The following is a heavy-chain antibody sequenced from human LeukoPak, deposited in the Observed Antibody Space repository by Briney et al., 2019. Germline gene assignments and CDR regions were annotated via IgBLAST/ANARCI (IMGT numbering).Heavy chain of an antibody. V-gene: IGHV1-2*02. CDR2: INPNSGGT. J-gene: IGHJ5*02. CDR3: ARDISGSALGFDP. D-gene: IGHD1-26*01. Sequence: ASVKVSCKASGYTFTGYYMHWVRQAPGQGLEWMGWINPNSGGTNYAQKFQGRVTMTRDTPISTVYMELSRLRSDDTAVYYCARDISGSALGFDPWGQGTLVTVSS. CDR1: GYTFTGYY.